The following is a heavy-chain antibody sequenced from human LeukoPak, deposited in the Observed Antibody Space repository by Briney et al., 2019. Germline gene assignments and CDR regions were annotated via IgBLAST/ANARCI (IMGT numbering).Heavy chain of an antibody. D-gene: IGHD1-26*01. V-gene: IGHV3-23*01. CDR1: GFTFSSYA. J-gene: IGHJ4*02. CDR3: AILRGPVGESDY. Sequence: PGGSLRLSCAASGFTFSSYAMSWVRQAPGKGLEWVSAISGSGGSTYYADSVKGRFTISRDNSKNTLYLQMNSLRAEDTAVYYCAILRGPVGESDYWGQGTLVTVSS. CDR2: ISGSGGST.